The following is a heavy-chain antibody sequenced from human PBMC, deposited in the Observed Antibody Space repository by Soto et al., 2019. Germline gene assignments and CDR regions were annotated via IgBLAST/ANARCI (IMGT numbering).Heavy chain of an antibody. CDR1: GFTFSDNP. CDR2: IRSDGTTI. J-gene: IGHJ4*02. Sequence: EAHLVESGGGLVQPGGSLRLSCAASGFTFSDNPMNWVRLAPGKGLEWVSHIRSDGTTIYYAASVKGRFTISRDHAKNSLYLHMNSLRDEDTAIYYCVRDHDFAFDTWGQGTLVTVSS. V-gene: IGHV3-48*02. D-gene: IGHD2-21*02. CDR3: VRDHDFAFDT.